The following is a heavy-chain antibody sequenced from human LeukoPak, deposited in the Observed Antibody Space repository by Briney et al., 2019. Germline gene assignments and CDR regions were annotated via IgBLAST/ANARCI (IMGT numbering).Heavy chain of an antibody. CDR3: ARDDYGVFDAFDV. V-gene: IGHV4-59*08. CDR2: VYNSGST. J-gene: IGHJ3*01. Sequence: SSETLSLTCTVSRGSTSSHFWTWIRQPPGKGLEWLGYVYNSGSTNYNPSLQSRVTMTLDASKNQFYLRLTSVTAADTAVYFCARDDYGVFDAFDVWGQGTVVTVSS. CDR1: RGSTSSHF. D-gene: IGHD3-16*01.